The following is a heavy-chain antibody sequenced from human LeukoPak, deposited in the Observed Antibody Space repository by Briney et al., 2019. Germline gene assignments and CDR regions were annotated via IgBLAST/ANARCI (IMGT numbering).Heavy chain of an antibody. CDR1: GYSFILYG. D-gene: IGHD4-11*01. J-gene: IGHJ4*02. Sequence: ASVKVSCKTSGYSFILYGISWVRQAPGQGPEWMGWISTSTGDTKYTQKFQGRVTLTTDTSTSTTYMELSSLRSDDTAVYYCARDDNYGIFVNVDYWGQGTLVTVSS. CDR3: ARDDNYGIFVNVDY. V-gene: IGHV1-18*01. CDR2: ISTSTGDT.